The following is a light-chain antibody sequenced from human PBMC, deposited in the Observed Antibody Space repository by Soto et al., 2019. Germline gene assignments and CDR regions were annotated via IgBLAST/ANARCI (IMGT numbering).Light chain of an antibody. CDR1: QSVTTY. Sequence: ETVLTQSPATLSLSPGERATLSCRASQSVTTYLAWYQQKPGQAPRLLIYDVSNRATGIPARCSGSGSGTDFTLTITSLEPEDFAVYYCQQRSNWPPGYTFGQGTKLEIK. J-gene: IGKJ2*01. CDR2: DVS. V-gene: IGKV3-11*01. CDR3: QQRSNWPPGYT.